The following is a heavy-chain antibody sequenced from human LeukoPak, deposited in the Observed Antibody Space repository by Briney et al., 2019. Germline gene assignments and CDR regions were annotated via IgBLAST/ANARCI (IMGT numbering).Heavy chain of an antibody. D-gene: IGHD2-21*02. V-gene: IGHV1-18*01. CDR3: ARDDQAFCGGDCYPILGY. J-gene: IGHJ4*02. Sequence: ASVKVSCKASGYIFNNYGISWVRQAPGQGLEWMGWISEYSDKAYYAQKFQGRVTMTTDTSTSTAYLELRSLRSDDTAVYYCARDDQAFCGGDCYPILGYWGQGTLVTVSS. CDR1: GYIFNNYG. CDR2: ISEYSDKA.